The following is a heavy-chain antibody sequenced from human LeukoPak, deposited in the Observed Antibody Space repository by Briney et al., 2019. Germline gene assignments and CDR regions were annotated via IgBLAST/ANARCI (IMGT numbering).Heavy chain of an antibody. J-gene: IGHJ2*01. CDR1: GFTLTSFI. CDR3: ARSGYTTGWYIWYLDL. V-gene: IGHV3-30*03. CDR2: ISYDGTNK. D-gene: IGHD6-19*01. Sequence: GSLRLSCEASGFTLTSFIIHWVRQTPGKGLEWVAVISYDGTNKYYTDSVKGRFTISRDNSKQTLDLQMNSLRPEDTAVYYCARSGYTTGWYIWYLDLWGRGTLVTVSS.